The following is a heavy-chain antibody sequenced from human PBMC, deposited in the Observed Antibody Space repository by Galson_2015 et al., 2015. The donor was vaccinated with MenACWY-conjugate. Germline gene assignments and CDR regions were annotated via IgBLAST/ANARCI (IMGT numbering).Heavy chain of an antibody. CDR3: GRDNNWSFDP. CDR1: GFTFNQYW. D-gene: IGHD1-1*01. Sequence: SLRLSCAASGFTFNQYWMHWVRQAPGKGLVWVSRISPDGSVTNYADSVKGRFTLSRDNAKNMVYLQMDGLGDEDTAVYFCGRDNNWSFDPWGQGTLVTVSS. J-gene: IGHJ5*02. V-gene: IGHV3-74*01. CDR2: ISPDGSVT.